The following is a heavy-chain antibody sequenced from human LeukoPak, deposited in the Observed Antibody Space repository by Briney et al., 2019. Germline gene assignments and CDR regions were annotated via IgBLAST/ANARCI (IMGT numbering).Heavy chain of an antibody. Sequence: PGGSLGLSCAASGFTFSSYSMNWVRQAPGMGLEWVSSISSSSSYIYYADSVKGRFTISRDNAKNSLYLQMNSLRAEDTAVYYCARGDLHPFDYWGQGTLVTVSS. CDR2: ISSSSSYI. CDR1: GFTFSSYS. J-gene: IGHJ4*02. CDR3: ARGDLHPFDY. V-gene: IGHV3-21*01. D-gene: IGHD2-21*01.